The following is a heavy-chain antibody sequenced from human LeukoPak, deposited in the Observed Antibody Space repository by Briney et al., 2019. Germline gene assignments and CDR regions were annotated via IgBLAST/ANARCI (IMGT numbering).Heavy chain of an antibody. Sequence: QPGGSLRLSCAASGFTDSINYMSWVRQAPGKGLEWVSVIYSGGSTYYADSVKGRFTISRDNSKNTLYLQMNSLRAEDTAVYYCASGSGSYRTPYYYMDVWGTGTTVTVSS. CDR1: GFTDSINY. V-gene: IGHV3-53*01. J-gene: IGHJ6*03. D-gene: IGHD3-10*01. CDR2: IYSGGST. CDR3: ASGSGSYRTPYYYMDV.